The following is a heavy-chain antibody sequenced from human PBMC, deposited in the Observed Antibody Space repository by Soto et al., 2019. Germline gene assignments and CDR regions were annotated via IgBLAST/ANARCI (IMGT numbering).Heavy chain of an antibody. CDR3: TGAALIVAGQTVDS. J-gene: IGHJ4*02. CDR1: GYRLSNYY. Sequence: QVDLVQSGAEVKKPGASVKMSCKSSGYRLSNYYMNWVRQAPGQGVEWMGIVNPSDGHANYARKFQRRVTMARNTATTTLYMEVKRLTSNDTAVYYCTGAALIVAGQTVDSCRPGNLVTASS. CDR2: VNPSDGHA. D-gene: IGHD5-12*01. V-gene: IGHV1-46*01.